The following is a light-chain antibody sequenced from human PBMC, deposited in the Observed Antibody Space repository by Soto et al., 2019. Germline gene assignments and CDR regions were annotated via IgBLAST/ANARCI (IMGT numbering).Light chain of an antibody. V-gene: IGKV1-6*01. CDR3: LQDYNYPWT. CDR2: AAS. J-gene: IGKJ1*01. Sequence: AIQMTQSPSSLSASVGDRVTITCRASQGIRNDLGWYQQKPGKAPRLLIYAASSLQSGVPSRFSGSGSGTDVTLTISSLQPEDFATYYCLQDYNYPWTFGQGTKVEIK. CDR1: QGIRND.